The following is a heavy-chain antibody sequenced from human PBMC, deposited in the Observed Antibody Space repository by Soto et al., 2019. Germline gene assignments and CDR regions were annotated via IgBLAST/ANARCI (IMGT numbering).Heavy chain of an antibody. CDR3: AKDHTYNWNYFSSYYYYGMDV. CDR2: LNGGGTDT. D-gene: IGHD1-7*01. CDR1: GFTFSTYA. J-gene: IGHJ6*02. Sequence: GSLRLSCAGSGFTFSTYAMSWVRQAPGKGLEWVSALNGGGTDTYYTDSVKGRFTISRHNSKRTLYLQMNNLRAEDTAVYFCAKDHTYNWNYFSSYYYYGMDVWGQGTTVTVSS. V-gene: IGHV3-23*01.